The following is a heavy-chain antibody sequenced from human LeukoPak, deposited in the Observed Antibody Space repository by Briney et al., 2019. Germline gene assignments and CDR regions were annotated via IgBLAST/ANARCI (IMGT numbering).Heavy chain of an antibody. CDR1: GFTFSSYA. J-gene: IGHJ4*02. V-gene: IGHV3-64*01. CDR3: ARGTTFTRDSLGDY. D-gene: IGHD4-17*01. CDR2: ISSNGGST. Sequence: GGSLRLSCAASGFTFSSYAMYWVRQAPGKGLEYVSAISSNGGSTYYANSVKGRFTISRDNSKNTLYLQMGSLRAEDMAVCYCARGTTFTRDSLGDYWGQGTLVTVSS.